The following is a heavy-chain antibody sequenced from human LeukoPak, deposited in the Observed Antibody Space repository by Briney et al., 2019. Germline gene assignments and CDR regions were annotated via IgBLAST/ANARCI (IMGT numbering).Heavy chain of an antibody. CDR2: ISGSGGST. CDR1: GFTFSSYA. Sequence: GGSLRLSCAASGFTFSSYAMSWVRQAPGKGLEWVSAISGSGGSTYYADSVKGRFTISRDNSKNTLYLQMNSLRAEDTAVYYCVESGSYQYYFDHWGQGTLVTVSS. V-gene: IGHV3-23*01. D-gene: IGHD1-26*01. J-gene: IGHJ4*02. CDR3: VESGSYQYYFDH.